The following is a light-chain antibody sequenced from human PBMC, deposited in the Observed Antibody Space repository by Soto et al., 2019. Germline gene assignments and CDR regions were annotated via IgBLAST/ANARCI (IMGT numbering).Light chain of an antibody. CDR3: SSYTSSSTDV. CDR2: EVS. CDR1: SSDVGGHNY. Sequence: QSVLTQPASVSGSPGQSITISCTGTSSDVGGHNYVSWYQQHPGKAPKLMIYEVSNRPSGVSNRFSGSKSDNTASLTISGLQAEDEADYYCSSYTSSSTDVFGTGTKVTVL. J-gene: IGLJ1*01. V-gene: IGLV2-14*01.